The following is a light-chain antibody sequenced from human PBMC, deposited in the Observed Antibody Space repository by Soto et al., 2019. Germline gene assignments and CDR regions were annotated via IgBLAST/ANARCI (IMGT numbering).Light chain of an antibody. CDR3: QEFNTYPRT. CDR2: DAS. CDR1: QGITDD. Sequence: AVQLTQSPSSLSASVGDTVTITCRASQGITDDLARYQQSPGKAPVLLLYDASRLGSGVPSSFSGSGSATDFSLTISSLQTEEFATYYGQEFNTYPRTYGQGTKV. J-gene: IGKJ1*01. V-gene: IGKV1-13*02.